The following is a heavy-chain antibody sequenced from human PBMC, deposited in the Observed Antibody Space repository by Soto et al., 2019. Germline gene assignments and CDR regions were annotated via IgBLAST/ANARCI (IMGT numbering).Heavy chain of an antibody. CDR3: ARVHYDSLPREY. Sequence: GGSLRLSCAASGFTFSSYWMHWVRQAPGKGLVWVSRINSDGSSTSYADSVKGRFTISRDNAKNTLYLQMNSLRAEDTAVYYCARVHYDSLPREYWGQGTLVTVSS. J-gene: IGHJ4*02. CDR2: INSDGSST. CDR1: GFTFSSYW. V-gene: IGHV3-74*01. D-gene: IGHD3-3*01.